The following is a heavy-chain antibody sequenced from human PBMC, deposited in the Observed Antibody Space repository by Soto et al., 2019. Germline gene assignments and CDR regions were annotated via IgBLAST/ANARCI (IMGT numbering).Heavy chain of an antibody. CDR1: GGSISSGGYY. J-gene: IGHJ3*02. V-gene: IGHV4-31*03. D-gene: IGHD4-17*01. CDR2: IYYSGST. Sequence: QVQLQESGPGLVKPSQTLSLTCTVSGGSISSGGYYWSWIRQHPGKGLEWIGYIYYSGSTYYNPSLKSRFTISVDTSKNQFSLKLSSVTAADTAVYYCAREDDYLTRDAFDIWGQGTMVTVSS. CDR3: AREDDYLTRDAFDI.